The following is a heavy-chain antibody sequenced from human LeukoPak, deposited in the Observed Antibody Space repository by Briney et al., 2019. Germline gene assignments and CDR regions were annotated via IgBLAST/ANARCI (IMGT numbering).Heavy chain of an antibody. CDR3: ARVPDFVARPCDS. Sequence: PSETLSLTCAVYGGSFSGNYWTLIRQTPGRGLEWIGESSPTGDITGYNPSLKGRATISVDSSKNQFSLKLTSVTAAVTGVYYCARVPDFVARPCDSWGPGTLVTVSS. V-gene: IGHV4-34*01. CDR2: SSPTGDIT. CDR1: GGSFSGNY. J-gene: IGHJ4*02. D-gene: IGHD3-16*02.